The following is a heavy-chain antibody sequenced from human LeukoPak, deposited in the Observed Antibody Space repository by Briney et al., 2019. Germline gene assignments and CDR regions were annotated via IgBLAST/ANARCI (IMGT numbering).Heavy chain of an antibody. J-gene: IGHJ5*02. V-gene: IGHV7-4-1*01. CDR2: INTNTGNP. CDR3: AREHYDILTGYLPFGLDP. D-gene: IGHD3-9*01. CDR1: GYTFTSYA. Sequence: ASVKVSCKASGYTFTSYAMNWVRQAPGQGLEWMGWINTNTGNPTYAQGFTGRFFFSLDTSVSTAYLQICSLKAEDTAVYYCAREHYDILTGYLPFGLDPWGQGTLVTVSS.